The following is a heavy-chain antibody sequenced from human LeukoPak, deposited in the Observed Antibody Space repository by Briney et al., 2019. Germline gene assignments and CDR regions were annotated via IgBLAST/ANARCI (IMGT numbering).Heavy chain of an antibody. CDR2: INPNSGGT. V-gene: IGHV1-2*02. D-gene: IGHD3-22*01. Sequence: ASVKVSCKASGYTFTGYYMHWVRQAPGQGLEWMGWINPNSGGTNYAQKFQGRVTITADESTSTAYMELSSLRSEDTAVYYCARQYDSSGYSYWYFDLWGRGTLVTVSS. CDR1: GYTFTGYY. J-gene: IGHJ2*01. CDR3: ARQYDSSGYSYWYFDL.